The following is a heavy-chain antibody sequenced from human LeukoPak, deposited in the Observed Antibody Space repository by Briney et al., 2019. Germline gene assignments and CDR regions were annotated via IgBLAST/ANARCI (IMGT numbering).Heavy chain of an antibody. CDR2: ITPIFGTT. V-gene: IGHV1-69*01. CDR1: VGTHSSYA. CDR3: GWFGRSKNCY. J-gene: IGHJ4*02. D-gene: IGHD3-10*01. Sequence: ASERISRRASVGTHSSYAISGVRHAPGQGLVWMGGITPIFGTTHYTQKFRGRVTITADEATRTAYMELSDLRSGDTAVYYCGWFGRSKNCYWGQGTLVIVS.